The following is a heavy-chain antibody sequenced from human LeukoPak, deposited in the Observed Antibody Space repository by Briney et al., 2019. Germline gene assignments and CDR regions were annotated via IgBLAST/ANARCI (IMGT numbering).Heavy chain of an antibody. J-gene: IGHJ4*02. D-gene: IGHD3-22*01. CDR2: IGAYNGNT. CDR1: GYTFTSYG. V-gene: IGHV1-18*01. Sequence: ASVKVSCKASGYTFTSYGISWVRQAPGQGLEWMGWIGAYNGNTNYAQKLQGRVTMTTDTSTSTAYMELRSLRSDDTAVYYCAREGGGYYDSSGYYFLDYWGQGTLVTVSS. CDR3: AREGGGYYDSSGYYFLDY.